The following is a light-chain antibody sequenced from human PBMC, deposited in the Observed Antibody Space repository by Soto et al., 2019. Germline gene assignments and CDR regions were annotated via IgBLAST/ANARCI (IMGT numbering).Light chain of an antibody. CDR1: SGDIGDYNY. V-gene: IGLV2-14*01. J-gene: IGLJ1*01. CDR2: DVS. Sequence: QSALTQPASVSGSPGQSITISCVGTSGDIGDYNYVSWYQQHPGKVTKLLIYDVSNRPSGVSNRFSGSKSDNTASLTISGLQPEDEADYYCSSYTTSNTRQIVFGTGTKVTVL. CDR3: SSYTTSNTRQIV.